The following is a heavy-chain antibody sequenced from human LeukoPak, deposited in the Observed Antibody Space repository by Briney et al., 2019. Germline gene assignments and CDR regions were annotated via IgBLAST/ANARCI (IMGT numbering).Heavy chain of an antibody. CDR2: INPSGGST. CDR3: ARGGPKYYYDSSGYYYFDY. Sequence: ASVKVSCKASGYTFTSYYMHWVRQAPGQGLERMGLINPSGGSTVYAQKFQGRVTITRDTSTSTVYMELCSLRSEGTAVYYCARGGPKYYYDSSGYYYFDYWGQGTLVTVSS. V-gene: IGHV1-46*01. CDR1: GYTFTSYY. D-gene: IGHD3-22*01. J-gene: IGHJ4*02.